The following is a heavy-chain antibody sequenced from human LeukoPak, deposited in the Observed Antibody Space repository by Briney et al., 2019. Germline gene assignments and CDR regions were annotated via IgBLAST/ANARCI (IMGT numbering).Heavy chain of an antibody. CDR3: ARDHVVASGAVAY. CDR1: GFTVSDNY. V-gene: IGHV3-53*01. CDR2: LDSGGSA. D-gene: IGHD2-15*01. Sequence: GGSLRLSCAASGFTVSDNYMSWFRQAPGKGLEWLSVLDSGGSAIYADSVRGCFTISRDNSKNTLHLQMDSLTIEDSALYYCARDHVVASGAVAYWGQGTLVTVSS. J-gene: IGHJ4*02.